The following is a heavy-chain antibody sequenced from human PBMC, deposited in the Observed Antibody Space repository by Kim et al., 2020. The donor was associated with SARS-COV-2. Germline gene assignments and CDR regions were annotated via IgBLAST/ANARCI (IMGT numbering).Heavy chain of an antibody. CDR2: ISSSSSYI. Sequence: GGSLRLSCAASGFTFSSYSMNWVRQAPGKGLEWVSSISSSSSYIYYADSVKGRFTISRDNAKNSLYLQMNSLRAEDTAVYYCARDDQPRLSGGQFGVVTAIDYWGQGTLVTVSS. CDR3: ARDDQPRLSGGQFGVVTAIDY. D-gene: IGHD3-3*01. J-gene: IGHJ4*02. CDR1: GFTFSSYS. V-gene: IGHV3-21*01.